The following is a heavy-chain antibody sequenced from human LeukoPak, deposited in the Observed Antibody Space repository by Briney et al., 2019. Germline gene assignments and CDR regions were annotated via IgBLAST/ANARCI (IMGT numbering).Heavy chain of an antibody. CDR1: GFTFSSYW. Sequence: PGGSLRLSCAASGFTFSSYWMHWVRQAPGKGLVRVSRINSDGSSTSYADSVKGRFTISRDNAKNTLYLQMNSLRAEDTAVYYCAREDSGSYYAAFDIWGQGTMVTVSS. CDR3: AREDSGSYYAAFDI. V-gene: IGHV3-74*01. J-gene: IGHJ3*02. D-gene: IGHD1-26*01. CDR2: INSDGSST.